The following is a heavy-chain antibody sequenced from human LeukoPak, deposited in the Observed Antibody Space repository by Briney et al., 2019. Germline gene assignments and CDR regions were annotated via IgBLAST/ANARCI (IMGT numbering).Heavy chain of an antibody. Sequence: SETLSLTCAVYGGSFSGYYWSWIRQPPGKGLEWIGEINHSGSTNYNPSLKSRVTISVDTSKNQFSLKLSSVTAADTAVYYCARGVYSSGGYYYYYYMDVWGKGTTVTISS. D-gene: IGHD6-19*01. J-gene: IGHJ6*03. V-gene: IGHV4-34*01. CDR3: ARGVYSSGGYYYYYYMDV. CDR1: GGSFSGYY. CDR2: INHSGST.